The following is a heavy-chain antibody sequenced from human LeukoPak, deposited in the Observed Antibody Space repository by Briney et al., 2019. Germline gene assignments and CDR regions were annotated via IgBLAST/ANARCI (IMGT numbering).Heavy chain of an antibody. CDR3: GRAFRTPSWFIGY. Sequence: GGSLRLSCAASGFTFSTYAMTWVRQAPGKGLEWVSSISNSADVRYHADTVKGRFTISRDNSKNTLYLQMNSLRAGDTAVYYCGRAFRTPSWFIGYWGQGALVTVSS. CDR1: GFTFSTYA. CDR2: ISNSADVR. D-gene: IGHD3-10*01. V-gene: IGHV3-23*01. J-gene: IGHJ4*02.